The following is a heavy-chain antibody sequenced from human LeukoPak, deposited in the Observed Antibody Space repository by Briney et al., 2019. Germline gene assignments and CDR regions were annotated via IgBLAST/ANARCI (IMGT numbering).Heavy chain of an antibody. CDR1: GFPLRNYA. CDR2: VSYDGTNK. CDR3: ATNGGSLVYYFDY. D-gene: IGHD3-16*01. Sequence: GGSLRLSCAASGFPLRNYAMHWVRQGPGKGLEWVAVVSYDGTNKLYADSVKGRFTISRDNSKNTLYLQMNSLRPEDTSVYYCATNGGSLVYYFDYWGQGTLVTVFS. J-gene: IGHJ4*02. V-gene: IGHV3-30-3*01.